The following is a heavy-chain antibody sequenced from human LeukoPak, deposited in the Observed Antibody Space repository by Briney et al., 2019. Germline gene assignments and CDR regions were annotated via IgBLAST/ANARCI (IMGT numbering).Heavy chain of an antibody. CDR3: ARYSIVGATYYFDY. J-gene: IGHJ4*02. V-gene: IGHV1-2*04. Sequence: GSSVEVSCKASGGTFSSYAISWVRQAPGQGLEWMGWINPNSGGTNYAQKFQGWVTMPRDTSISTAYMELSRLRSDDTAVYYCARYSIVGATYYFDYWGQGTLVTVSS. CDR2: INPNSGGT. CDR1: GGTFSSYA. D-gene: IGHD1-26*01.